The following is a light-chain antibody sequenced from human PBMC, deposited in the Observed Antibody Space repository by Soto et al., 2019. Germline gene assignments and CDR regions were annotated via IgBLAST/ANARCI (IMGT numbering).Light chain of an antibody. CDR2: EVS. CDR1: SSDVGGYNY. J-gene: IGLJ1*01. Sequence: QSVLTQPASVSGSPGQSITISCTGTSSDVGGYNYVSWYQQHPGKAPKLMIYEVSNRPSGVSNRFSGSKSGNTASLTISGLQAEDEADYYCSSYTSNSTYVFGTGTKVTV. CDR3: SSYTSNSTYV. V-gene: IGLV2-14*01.